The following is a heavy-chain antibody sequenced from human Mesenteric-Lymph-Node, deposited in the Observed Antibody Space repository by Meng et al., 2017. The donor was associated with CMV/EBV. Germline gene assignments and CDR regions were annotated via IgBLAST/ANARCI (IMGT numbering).Heavy chain of an antibody. CDR1: GFTFSSYE. V-gene: IGHV3-30*04. J-gene: IGHJ3*01. CDR2: ISYDGSNK. CDR3: ARGNNFDV. D-gene: IGHD2/OR15-2a*01. Sequence: GGSLRLSCTASGFTFSSYEMTWVRQAPGKGLEWVAVISYDGSNKYYADSVKGRFTISRDNSKNTLYLQMNSLRAEDTAVYYCARGNNFDVWGQGTMVTVS.